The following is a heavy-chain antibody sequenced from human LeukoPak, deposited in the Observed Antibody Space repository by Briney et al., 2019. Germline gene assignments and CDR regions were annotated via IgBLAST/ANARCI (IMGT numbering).Heavy chain of an antibody. V-gene: IGHV3-30*02. CDR1: GFTFSSYG. CDR2: IRYDGSNK. CDR3: AKPKGGGYYDY. D-gene: IGHD3-22*01. J-gene: IGHJ4*02. Sequence: GGSLRLSCAVSGFTFSSYGMHWVRQAPGKGLGWVTFIRYDGSNKYYADSVEGRFTISRDNSKNTLYLQMTSLRAEDTAVYYCAKPKGGGYYDYWGQGTLVTVSS.